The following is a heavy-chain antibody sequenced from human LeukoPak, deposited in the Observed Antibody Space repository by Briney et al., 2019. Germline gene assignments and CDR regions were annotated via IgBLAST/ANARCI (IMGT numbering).Heavy chain of an antibody. D-gene: IGHD3-22*01. CDR3: ARVGYYYDSSGYWFDY. J-gene: IGHJ4*02. V-gene: IGHV3-11*01. CDR1: GFTFSDYY. CDR2: ISSSGSTI. Sequence: GGSLRLSCAASGFTFSDYYMSWIRQAPGKGLEWVSYISSSGSTIYYADSVKGRFTISRDNAKNSPYLQMNSLRAEDTAVYYCARVGYYYDSSGYWFDYWGQGTLVTVSS.